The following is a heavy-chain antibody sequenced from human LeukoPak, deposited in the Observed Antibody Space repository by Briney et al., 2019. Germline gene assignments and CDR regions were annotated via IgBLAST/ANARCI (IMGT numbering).Heavy chain of an antibody. CDR2: IWYDGSNK. D-gene: IGHD3-10*01. Sequence: PGGSLRLSCAASGFTFSSYGMHWVRQAPGKGLEGVAIIWYDGSNKYYADSVKGRFTISRDNSKNTLYLQMNSLRAEDTAVYYCAKILLPYYGSGVDYWGQGTLVTVSS. CDR3: AKILLPYYGSGVDY. CDR1: GFTFSSYG. J-gene: IGHJ4*02. V-gene: IGHV3-33*06.